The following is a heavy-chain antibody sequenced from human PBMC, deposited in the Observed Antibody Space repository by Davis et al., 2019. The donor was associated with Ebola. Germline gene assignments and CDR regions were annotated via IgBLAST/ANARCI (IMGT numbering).Heavy chain of an antibody. D-gene: IGHD3/OR15-3a*01. Sequence: LRLSCDVSGASISTGGYYWGWIRQFSGKGLEWIGYMYYDGSAFHNPPLKSRATISLDKSNNQFSLKLRSVTAADTAVYYCARAEVGHASPFDCWGQGTLVTVSS. J-gene: IGHJ4*02. CDR1: GASISTGGYY. CDR3: ARAEVGHASPFDC. V-gene: IGHV4-31*11. CDR2: MYYDGSA.